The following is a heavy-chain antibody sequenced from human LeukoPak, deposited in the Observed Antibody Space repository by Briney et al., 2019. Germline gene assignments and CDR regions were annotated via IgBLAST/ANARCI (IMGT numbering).Heavy chain of an antibody. CDR3: ARGGGAFCGTDCYRNFDS. CDR1: GFTVRSNY. Sequence: GGSLRLSCAASGFTVRSNYMSWIRQAPGKGLEWVSVLYRGGNTYYADSVKGRFTISRDGSENTLSLQMNSLGVEDTAVYYCARGGGAFCGTDCYRNFDSWGQGTLVTVSS. J-gene: IGHJ4*02. D-gene: IGHD2-21*02. V-gene: IGHV3-66*01. CDR2: LYRGGNT.